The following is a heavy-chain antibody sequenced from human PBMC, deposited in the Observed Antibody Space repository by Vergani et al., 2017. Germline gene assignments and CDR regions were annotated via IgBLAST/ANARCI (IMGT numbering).Heavy chain of an antibody. CDR1: GFTFNQYG. CDR2: TWYDGNNK. V-gene: IGHV3-33*01. D-gene: IGHD1-14*01. Sequence: QVQLVESGGGVVQPGRSLRLSGAASGFTFNQYGMHWFRQARGKGLEWVAVTWYDGNNKQYADSVKGRFTISRDNSKSTMYLQMNSLRDEDTGVYYCARDLRLLYNRFDPWGQGTLVTVSS. J-gene: IGHJ5*02. CDR3: ARDLRLLYNRFDP.